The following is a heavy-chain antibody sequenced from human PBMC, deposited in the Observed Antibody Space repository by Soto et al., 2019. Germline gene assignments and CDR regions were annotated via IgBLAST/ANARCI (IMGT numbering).Heavy chain of an antibody. V-gene: IGHV3-30*14. Sequence: GGSLRLSCAASGFTFSSYAMHWVRQAPGKGLEWVAVISYDGSNKYYADSVKGRFTISRDNSKNTLYLQMSSLRAEDTAVYYCVKDPGPGKNFDYWGQGTLVTVSS. CDR1: GFTFSSYA. J-gene: IGHJ4*02. CDR3: VKDPGPGKNFDY. CDR2: ISYDGSNK.